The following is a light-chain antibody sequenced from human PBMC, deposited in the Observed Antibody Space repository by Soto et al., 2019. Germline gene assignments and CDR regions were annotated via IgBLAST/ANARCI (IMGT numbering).Light chain of an antibody. CDR3: KSYTSRRTYV. V-gene: IGLV2-14*03. J-gene: IGLJ1*01. Sequence: QSVLNQPASVSGSPGQSITISCTGTSADVGAYNSVSWYQHHPGKAPKLIIYDVSSRSSGVSSRFSGSKSDNTASLTISGLQADDEADYYCKSYTSRRTYVFGTGTKLTVV. CDR2: DVS. CDR1: SADVGAYNS.